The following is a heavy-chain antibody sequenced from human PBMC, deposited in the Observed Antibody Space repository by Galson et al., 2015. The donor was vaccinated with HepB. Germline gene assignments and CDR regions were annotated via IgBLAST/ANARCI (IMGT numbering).Heavy chain of an antibody. CDR3: ARDRSGTRYYYYYYAMDV. CDR1: GFTFNDYW. D-gene: IGHD1-26*01. CDR2: IKQDGSGT. Sequence: SLRLSCATFGFTFNDYWMSWVRQAPGEGLEWVANIKQDGSGTYYVDSVKGRFTISRDNAQNSLFLQMNSLRAEDTAVYYCARDRSGTRYYYYYYAMDVWGQGTTVTVSS. V-gene: IGHV3-7*03. J-gene: IGHJ6*02.